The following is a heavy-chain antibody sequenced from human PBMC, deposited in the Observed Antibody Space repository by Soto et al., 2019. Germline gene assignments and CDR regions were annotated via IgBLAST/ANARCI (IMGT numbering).Heavy chain of an antibody. V-gene: IGHV5-51*01. J-gene: IGHJ4*02. Sequence: PGESLKISCKGSGYSFTKYWIGWVRQMPGKGLEWMGIIYPDDSDTRYSPSFQGQVTISADKSISTAYVQWSSLKASDTAIYYCARQARDGYSLDYWGQGTLVTVSS. CDR2: IYPDDSDT. CDR3: ARQARDGYSLDY. D-gene: IGHD4-4*01. CDR1: GYSFTKYW.